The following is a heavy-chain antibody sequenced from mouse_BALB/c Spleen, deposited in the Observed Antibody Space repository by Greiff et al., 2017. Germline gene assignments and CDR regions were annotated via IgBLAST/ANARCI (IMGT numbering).Heavy chain of an antibody. CDR2: ISYSGST. V-gene: IGHV3-2*02. D-gene: IGHD2-14*01. J-gene: IGHJ3*01. Sequence: ESGPGLVKPSQSLSLTCTVTGYSITSDYAWNWIRQFPGNKLEWMGYISYSGSTSYNPSLKSRISITRDTSKNQFFLQLNSVTTEDTATYYCARDRYDERPAYWGQGTLVTVSA. CDR3: ARDRYDERPAY. CDR1: GYSITSDYA.